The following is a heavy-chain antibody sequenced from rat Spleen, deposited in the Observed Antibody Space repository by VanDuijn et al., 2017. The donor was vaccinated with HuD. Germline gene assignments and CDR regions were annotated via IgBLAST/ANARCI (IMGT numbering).Heavy chain of an antibody. V-gene: IGHV5-25*01. CDR3: ARPDYSRFDY. CDR2: ISNGGGNT. D-gene: IGHD1-2*01. CDR1: GFTYSNYV. Sequence: EVQLVESGGGLVQPGRSLKLSCAASGFTYSNYVMAWVRQAPTKGLEWVASISNGGGNTYYRDSVKGRFTISRDNAKSTLYLQMDSLRSEDTATYFCARPDYSRFDYWGQGVMVTVSS. J-gene: IGHJ2*01.